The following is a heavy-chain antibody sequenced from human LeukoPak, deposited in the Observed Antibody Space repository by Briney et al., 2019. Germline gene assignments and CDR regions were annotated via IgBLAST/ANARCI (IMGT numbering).Heavy chain of an antibody. CDR1: GYTFTGYY. V-gene: IGHV1-18*04. CDR2: ISAYNGNT. J-gene: IGHJ4*02. Sequence: ASVKVSCKASGYTFTGYYMHWVRQAPGQGLEWMGWISAYNGNTNYAQKLQGRVTVTTDTSTSTAYMELRSLRSDDTAVYYCARDQKRAVAGTGYWGQGTLVTVSS. D-gene: IGHD6-19*01. CDR3: ARDQKRAVAGTGY.